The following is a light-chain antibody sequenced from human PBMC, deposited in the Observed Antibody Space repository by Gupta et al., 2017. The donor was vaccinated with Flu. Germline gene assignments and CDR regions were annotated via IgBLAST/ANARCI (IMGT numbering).Light chain of an antibody. CDR2: DAT. CDR1: HRIANY. CDR3: QQRCNWPRT. Sequence: PATLSLPPGDTSSFSRRASHRIANYYAWYQQKPGQAPRLLIYDATKRATGIPARFSGSGSGTDFTLTISSLEPEDFAVYYCQQRCNWPRTFGQGTKL. J-gene: IGKJ2*01. V-gene: IGKV3-11*01.